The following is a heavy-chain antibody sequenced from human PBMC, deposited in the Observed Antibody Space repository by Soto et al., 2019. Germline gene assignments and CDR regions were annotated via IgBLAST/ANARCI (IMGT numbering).Heavy chain of an antibody. CDR3: ARGGYYYDSSGYYSDY. J-gene: IGHJ4*02. CDR1: GYTFTGYG. D-gene: IGHD3-22*01. Sequence: QVQLVQSGAEVKKPGASVKVSCKASGYTFTGYGIGWVRQAPGQGLEWMGWISGYNAKTNYPQKLQGRITMTTATTTSTAYMELRSLRSDDTAVYYCARGGYYYDSSGYYSDYWGQGTLVTVSS. V-gene: IGHV1-18*01. CDR2: ISGYNAKT.